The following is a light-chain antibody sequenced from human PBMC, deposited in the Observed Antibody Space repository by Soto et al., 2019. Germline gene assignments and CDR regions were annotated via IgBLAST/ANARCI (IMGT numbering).Light chain of an antibody. V-gene: IGLV2-23*02. CDR3: CSYAGSSTLRV. CDR2: EVS. Sequence: QSALTQPASVSGSPGQSITISCTGTSSDVGSYNLVSWYQQHPGTAPKLMIYEVSMRPSGVSNRFSGSKSGNTASLTISGIQAEDEADYYCCSYAGSSTLRVFGTGTKLTVL. J-gene: IGLJ1*01. CDR1: SSDVGSYNL.